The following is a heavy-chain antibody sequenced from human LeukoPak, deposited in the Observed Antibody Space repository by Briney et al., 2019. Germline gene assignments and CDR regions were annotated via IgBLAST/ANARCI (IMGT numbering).Heavy chain of an antibody. CDR1: GYRFSEYY. D-gene: IGHD2-15*01. J-gene: IGHJ4*02. V-gene: IGHV1-2*02. CDR2: VNSNSGGT. Sequence: AASVNLSCKTSGYRFSEYYMHWVRQAPGQGLEWMGWVNSNSGGTHYAQKFEGRVTMTRDTSISTAYMELSRLKSDDTAVYYCARGYCSGGSCYHFESWGQGTLVTVSS. CDR3: ARGYCSGGSCYHFES.